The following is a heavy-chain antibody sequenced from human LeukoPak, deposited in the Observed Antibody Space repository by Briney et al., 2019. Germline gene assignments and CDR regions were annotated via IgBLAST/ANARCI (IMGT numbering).Heavy chain of an antibody. J-gene: IGHJ5*02. V-gene: IGHV1-46*01. CDR3: ARSGYSYGSRWFDP. CDR1: GYTFTSYY. Sequence: GASVTVSFTASGYTFTSYYMHWVRQAPGQGLEWMGIINPSGGSTSYAQKFQGRVTMTRDTSTSTVYMELSSLRSEDTAVYYCARSGYSYGSRWFDPWGQGTLVTVSS. CDR2: INPSGGST. D-gene: IGHD5-18*01.